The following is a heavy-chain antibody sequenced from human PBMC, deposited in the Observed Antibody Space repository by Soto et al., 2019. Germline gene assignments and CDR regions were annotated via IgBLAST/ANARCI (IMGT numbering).Heavy chain of an antibody. V-gene: IGHV4-34*01. J-gene: IGHJ6*02. CDR3: ARNRAYYYGSGSYYNVARYYYYGMDV. CDR2: INHSGST. Sequence: PSETLSLTCAVYGGSFSGDYWSWIRQPPGKGLEWIVEINHSGSTNYNPSLKSRVTISVDTSKNQFSLKLSSVTAADTAVYYCARNRAYYYGSGSYYNVARYYYYGMDVCGQGTTVTVSS. CDR1: GGSFSGDY. D-gene: IGHD3-10*01.